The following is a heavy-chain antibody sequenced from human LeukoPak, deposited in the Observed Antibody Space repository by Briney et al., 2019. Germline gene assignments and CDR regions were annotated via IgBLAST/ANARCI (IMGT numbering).Heavy chain of an antibody. CDR1: GFTFSNYA. Sequence: GGSLRLSCAASGFTFSNYAMSWVRQAPGKGLEWVSDISGSGGSTDYADSVKGRFTISRDNSKSTLYLQMNSLRAEDTAVYYCVKSQSQTGSSWSFDYWGQGTLVTVSS. CDR3: VKSQSQTGSSWSFDY. CDR2: ISGSGGST. D-gene: IGHD6-13*01. J-gene: IGHJ4*02. V-gene: IGHV3-23*01.